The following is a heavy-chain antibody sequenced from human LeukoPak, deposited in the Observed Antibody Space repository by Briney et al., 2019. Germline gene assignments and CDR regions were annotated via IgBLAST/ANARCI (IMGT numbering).Heavy chain of an antibody. D-gene: IGHD5-12*01. V-gene: IGHV3-23*01. CDR3: AKDKGMVDIVATINY. CDR1: GFTFSNYA. CDR2: ISGSGGST. Sequence: GGSLRLSCAASGFTFSNYAMSWVRQAPGKGLEWVSAISGSGGSTYYADSVKGRFTISRDNSKNTLYLQMNSLRAEDTAVYYCAKDKGMVDIVATINYWGQGTLVTVSS. J-gene: IGHJ4*02.